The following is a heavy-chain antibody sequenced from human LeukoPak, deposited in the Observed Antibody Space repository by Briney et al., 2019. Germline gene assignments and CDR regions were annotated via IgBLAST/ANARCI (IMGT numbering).Heavy chain of an antibody. D-gene: IGHD3-22*01. CDR3: ARGRGVPYYYDSSGYYPADY. CDR1: GGSFSGYY. V-gene: IGHV4-34*01. J-gene: IGHJ4*02. CDR2: INHSGST. Sequence: SETLSLTCAVYGGSFSGYYWSWIRQPPGKGLEWIGEINHSGSTNYNPSLKSRVTISVDTSKNQFSLKLSSVTAADTAVYYCARGRGVPYYYDSSGYYPADYWGQGTLVTVSS.